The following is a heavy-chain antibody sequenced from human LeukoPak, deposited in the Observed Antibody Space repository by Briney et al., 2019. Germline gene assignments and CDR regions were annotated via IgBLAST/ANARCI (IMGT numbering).Heavy chain of an antibody. CDR3: AKDGVEQWLAYYFDY. J-gene: IGHJ4*02. CDR2: ISYDGNNK. Sequence: GRSLRLSCAASGFTFSSYGMHWVRQASGKGLEWVAAISYDGNNKYYADSVKGRLTISRDNSKNTLYVQMNSLRAEDTALYYCAKDGVEQWLAYYFDYWGQGALVTVSS. CDR1: GFTFSSYG. D-gene: IGHD6-19*01. V-gene: IGHV3-30*18.